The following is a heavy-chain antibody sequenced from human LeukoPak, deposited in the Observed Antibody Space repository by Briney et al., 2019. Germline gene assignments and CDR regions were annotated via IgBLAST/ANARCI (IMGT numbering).Heavy chain of an antibody. CDR2: IYYSGST. J-gene: IGHJ5*02. Sequence: SETLSLTCTVSGGSISSYYWSWIRQPPGKGLEWIGYIYYSGSTNYNPSLKSRVTISVDTSKNQFSLKPSSVTTADTAVYYCARGGGYCSGGSCYTRWFDPWGQGTLVTVSS. CDR3: ARGGGYCSGGSCYTRWFDP. V-gene: IGHV4-59*01. D-gene: IGHD2-15*01. CDR1: GGSISSYY.